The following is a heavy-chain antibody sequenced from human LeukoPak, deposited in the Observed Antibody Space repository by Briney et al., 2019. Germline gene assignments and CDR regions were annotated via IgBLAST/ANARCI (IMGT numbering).Heavy chain of an antibody. V-gene: IGHV1-58*01. CDR3: AREACSSTSCYAVRPNWFDP. CDR2: IVVGSGNT. CDR1: GFTFTSSA. Sequence: GTSVKVSCKASGFTFTSSAVQWVRQARGQRLEWIGWIVVGSGNTNYAQKFQERVTITRDMSTSTAYMELSSLRSEDTAVYYCAREACSSTSCYAVRPNWFDPWGQGTLVTVSS. J-gene: IGHJ5*02. D-gene: IGHD2-2*01.